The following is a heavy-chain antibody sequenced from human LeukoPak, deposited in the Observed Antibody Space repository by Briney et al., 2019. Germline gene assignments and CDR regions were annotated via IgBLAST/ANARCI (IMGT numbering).Heavy chain of an antibody. V-gene: IGHV3-20*04. J-gene: IGHJ6*02. CDR2: INWNGGST. CDR1: GFTFDDYG. CDR3: ARRTSFYGMDV. D-gene: IGHD2-2*01. Sequence: GGSLRLSCAASGFTFDDYGMSWVRQAPGKGLEWVSGINWNGGSTGYVDSVKGRFTISRDNAKNSLYLQMNSLRADDTALYYCARRTSFYGMDVWGQGTTVTVSS.